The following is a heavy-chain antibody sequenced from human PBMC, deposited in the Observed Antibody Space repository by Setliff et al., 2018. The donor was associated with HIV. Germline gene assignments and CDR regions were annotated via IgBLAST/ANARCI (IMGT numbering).Heavy chain of an antibody. D-gene: IGHD6-19*01. CDR1: GGSIDSTDYY. V-gene: IGHV4-39*07. CDR3: ARDHWYHSSGWYDY. J-gene: IGHJ4*02. Sequence: SETLSLTCTVSGGSIDSTDYYWGWIRQPPGKGLEWIGSIFYSGRTTYNPSLRSRVTISVDTSKDQFSLSLTSVTAADTAVYYCARDHWYHSSGWYDYWGQGTLVTVSS. CDR2: IFYSGRT.